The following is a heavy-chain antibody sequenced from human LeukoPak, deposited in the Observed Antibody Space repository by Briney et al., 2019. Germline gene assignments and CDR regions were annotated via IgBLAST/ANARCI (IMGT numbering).Heavy chain of an antibody. CDR2: IYPSDSDT. Sequence: GESLKISCEASGYSFTTSWIAWVRQMPGKGLEWMGIIYPSDSDTRYSPSFQGQVTISADKSISIVYLQWSSLRASDTAMYYCARQPSAGSKIDFWGQGTLVTVSS. CDR1: GYSFTTSW. D-gene: IGHD6-13*01. V-gene: IGHV5-51*01. J-gene: IGHJ4*02. CDR3: ARQPSAGSKIDF.